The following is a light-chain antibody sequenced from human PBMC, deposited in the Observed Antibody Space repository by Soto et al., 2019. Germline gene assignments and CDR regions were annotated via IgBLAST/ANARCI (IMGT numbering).Light chain of an antibody. CDR1: SSNIGSHT. V-gene: IGLV1-44*01. J-gene: IGLJ2*01. CDR3: AAWDDSLYGPD. CDR2: SNN. Sequence: QPVLTQPPSASGTPGQRVTISCSGGSSNIGSHTVNWYQHLPGTAPKLLIYSNNQRPSGVPDRFSGSMSGTSASLAISGLQSEYEADFFCAAWDDSLYGPDFGGVTKHTVL.